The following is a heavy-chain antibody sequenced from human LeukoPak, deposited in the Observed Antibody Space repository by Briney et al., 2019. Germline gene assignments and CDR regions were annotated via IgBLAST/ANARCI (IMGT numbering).Heavy chain of an antibody. D-gene: IGHD3-9*01. J-gene: IGHJ5*02. V-gene: IGHV1-18*01. CDR3: ARGHYDILTGYYRSEDWFDP. Sequence: ASVKVSCKASGYTFTSYGISWVRQAPGQGLEWMGWISAYNGNTNYAQKLQGRVTMTTDTSTSTAYMELRSLRSDDTAVYYCARGHYDILTGYYRSEDWFDPWGQGTLVTVSS. CDR1: GYTFTSYG. CDR2: ISAYNGNT.